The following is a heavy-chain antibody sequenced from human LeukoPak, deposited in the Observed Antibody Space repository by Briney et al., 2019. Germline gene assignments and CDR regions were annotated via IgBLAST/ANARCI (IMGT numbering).Heavy chain of an antibody. J-gene: IGHJ6*03. CDR1: GYTFTGYY. V-gene: IGHV1-2*02. CDR2: INPNSGGT. D-gene: IGHD3-10*01. CDR3: AKSYYGSGSYSDYYYYMDV. Sequence: GASVKVSCKASGYTFTGYYIHWVRQAPGQGLEWMGWINPNSGGTNYAQKFQGRVTMTRDTSISTAYMELSRLRSDDTAVYYCAKSYYGSGSYSDYYYYMDVWGKGTTVTVSS.